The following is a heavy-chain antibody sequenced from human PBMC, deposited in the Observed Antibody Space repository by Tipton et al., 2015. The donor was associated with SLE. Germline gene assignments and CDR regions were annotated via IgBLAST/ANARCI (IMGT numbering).Heavy chain of an antibody. Sequence: GSLRLSCAASGFTFNDAWMNWVRQAPGKGLEWVGRIKSKTDGGTADYGTLVRGRFTISRDDSQNTLYLQMNSLKTEDTAIYYCARDRARMANRPNAFDIWGQGTLVTVSS. V-gene: IGHV3-15*01. CDR3: ARDRARMANRPNAFDI. CDR1: GFTFNDAW. CDR2: IKSKTDGGTA. D-gene: IGHD6-6*01. J-gene: IGHJ3*02.